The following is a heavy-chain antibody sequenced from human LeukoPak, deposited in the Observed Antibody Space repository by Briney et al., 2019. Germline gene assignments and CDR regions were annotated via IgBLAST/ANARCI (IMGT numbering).Heavy chain of an antibody. J-gene: IGHJ4*02. D-gene: IGHD6-13*01. CDR1: GYTFTSYA. V-gene: IGHV7-4-1*02. CDR3: ARDQAYSSSWYVRGGDFFDY. CDR2: INTNTGNP. Sequence: GASVKVSCKASGYTFTSYAMNWVRQAPGQGLEWMGWINTNTGNPTYAQGFTGRFVFSLDTSVSTAYLQISSLKAEDTAVYYCARDQAYSSSWYVRGGDFFDYWGQGTLVTVSS.